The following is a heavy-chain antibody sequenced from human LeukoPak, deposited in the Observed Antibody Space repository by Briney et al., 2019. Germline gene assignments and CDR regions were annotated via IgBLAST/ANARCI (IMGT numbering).Heavy chain of an antibody. D-gene: IGHD3-22*01. CDR3: ARDYYDSSGFYPGSKWFDP. CDR1: GYNFTNYW. CDR2: IFSGDSDT. Sequence: GESLKISCKGSGYNFTNYWIGWVRQMPGKGLEWMGIIFSGDSDTRYSPSFEGQVTISADKSISTAYLQWRSLKASDTAMYYCARDYYDSSGFYPGSKWFDPWGQGTLVTVSS. V-gene: IGHV5-51*01. J-gene: IGHJ5*02.